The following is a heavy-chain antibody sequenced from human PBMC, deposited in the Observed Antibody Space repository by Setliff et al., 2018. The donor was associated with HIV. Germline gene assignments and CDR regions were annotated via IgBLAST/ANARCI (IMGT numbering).Heavy chain of an antibody. CDR1: GGSVSSVNYY. CDR2: IHYTGST. V-gene: IGHV4-61*01. J-gene: IGHJ4*02. D-gene: IGHD5-12*01. Sequence: ETLSLTCSVSGGSVSSVNYYWSWIRQPPGKGLEWIGYIHYTGSTTYNPSLKSRVTISVDTSKNQFSLELSSVTAEDTALYYCAKNRTPLKYNSGHDYWGQGALVTVSS. CDR3: AKNRTPLKYNSGHDY.